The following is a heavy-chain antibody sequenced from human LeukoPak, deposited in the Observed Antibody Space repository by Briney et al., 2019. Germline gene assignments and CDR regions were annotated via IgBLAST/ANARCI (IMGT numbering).Heavy chain of an antibody. D-gene: IGHD6-19*01. CDR1: GYDFTSVG. Sequence: ASVNVSCKASGYDFTSVGITWVRRAPGQGLEWMGWISPYNGNTRYAQKFQGRVAMTTDTSTTTAYMELRGLRFNDTAVYFCARAGPGSGWYFDYGGQGTLVTVSS. J-gene: IGHJ4*02. CDR2: ISPYNGNT. CDR3: ARAGPGSGWYFDY. V-gene: IGHV1-18*01.